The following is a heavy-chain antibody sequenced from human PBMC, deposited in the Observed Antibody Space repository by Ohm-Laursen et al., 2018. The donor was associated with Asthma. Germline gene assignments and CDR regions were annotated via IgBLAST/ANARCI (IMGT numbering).Heavy chain of an antibody. V-gene: IGHV4-61*01. D-gene: IGHD3-9*01. CDR2: LHHSGKT. Sequence: GTLSLTCTVSGGSVSSESHYWSWIRQSPGKGLEGIGYLHHSGKTNYNPSLKRRVTMSVDTSKNQFSLKLFSVTAADTAVYYRARANYDLATGYKYYFDSWGQGILVTVSS. CDR3: ARANYDLATGYKYYFDS. CDR1: GGSVSSESHY. J-gene: IGHJ4*02.